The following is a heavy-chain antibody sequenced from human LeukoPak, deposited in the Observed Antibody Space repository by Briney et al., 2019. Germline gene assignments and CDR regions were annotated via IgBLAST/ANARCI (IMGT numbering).Heavy chain of an antibody. Sequence: GASVKVSCKASGGTFSSYAISWVRQAPGQGLEWMGRIIPILGIANYAQKFQGRVTITADKSTSTAYMELTRLRSEDTAVYYCARHSLHTLPSSSWYYFDYWGQGTLVTASP. J-gene: IGHJ4*02. D-gene: IGHD6-13*01. V-gene: IGHV1-69*04. CDR3: ARHSLHTLPSSSWYYFDY. CDR2: IIPILGIA. CDR1: GGTFSSYA.